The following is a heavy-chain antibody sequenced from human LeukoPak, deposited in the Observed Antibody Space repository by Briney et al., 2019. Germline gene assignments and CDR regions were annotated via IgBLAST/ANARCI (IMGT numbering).Heavy chain of an antibody. J-gene: IGHJ4*02. CDR1: GGTFSSYA. Sequence: ASVKVSCKASGGTFSSYAISWVRQAPGQGLEWMGGIIPIFGTANYAQKFQGRVTITADESTSTAYMELSSLRSEDTAVYYCARLDYYDSSGYYYGGHFDYWGQGTLVTVSS. V-gene: IGHV1-69*13. CDR2: IIPIFGTA. D-gene: IGHD3-22*01. CDR3: ARLDYYDSSGYYYGGHFDY.